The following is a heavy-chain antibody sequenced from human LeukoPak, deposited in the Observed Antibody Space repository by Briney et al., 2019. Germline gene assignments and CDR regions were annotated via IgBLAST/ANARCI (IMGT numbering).Heavy chain of an antibody. D-gene: IGHD2-2*01. CDR2: INHSGST. Sequence: PSETLSLTCAVYGGSFSGYYWSWIRQPPGKGLEWIGEINHSGSTNYNPSLKSRVTISVDTSKNQFSLKLSSVTAADTAVYYCARVVPAGLFDYWGQGTLVTVSS. CDR3: ARVVPAGLFDY. CDR1: GGSFSGYY. J-gene: IGHJ4*02. V-gene: IGHV4-34*01.